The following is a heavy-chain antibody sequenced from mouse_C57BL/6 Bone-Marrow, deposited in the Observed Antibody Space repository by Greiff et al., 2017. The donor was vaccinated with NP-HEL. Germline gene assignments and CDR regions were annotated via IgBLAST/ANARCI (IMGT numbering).Heavy chain of an antibody. Sequence: VQLQQPGAELVKPGASVKLSCKASGYTFTSYWMHWVKQRPGQGLEWIGMIHPNSGSTNYNEKFKSKATLTVDKSSSTAYMQLSSLTSEDSAVYYCAGSNYAYWYFDVWGTGTTVTVSS. CDR2: IHPNSGST. CDR1: GYTFTSYW. V-gene: IGHV1-64*01. J-gene: IGHJ1*03. CDR3: AGSNYAYWYFDV. D-gene: IGHD2-5*01.